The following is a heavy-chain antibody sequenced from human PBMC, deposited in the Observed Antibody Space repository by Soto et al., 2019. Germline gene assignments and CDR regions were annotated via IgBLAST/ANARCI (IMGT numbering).Heavy chain of an antibody. V-gene: IGHV4-59*01. CDR2: IYYSGST. CDR1: GGSISSYY. Sequence: SETLSLTCAVSGGSISSYYWSWIRQPPGKGLEWIGYIYYSGSTNYNPSLKSRVTISVDTSKNQFSLKLSSVTAADTAVYYCARGSTTLFDYWGQGTLVTVSS. J-gene: IGHJ4*02. CDR3: ARGSTTLFDY. D-gene: IGHD3-10*01.